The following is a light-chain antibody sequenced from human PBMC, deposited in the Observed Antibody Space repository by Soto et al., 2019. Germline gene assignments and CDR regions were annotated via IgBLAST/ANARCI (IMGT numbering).Light chain of an antibody. CDR2: DAS. J-gene: IGKJ1*01. V-gene: IGKV1-5*01. CDR1: QSISSW. CDR3: QQYNSYSQP. Sequence: DIQMTQSPSTLSASVGDRVTITCRASQSISSWLAWYQQKPGKAPKLLIYDASSLESGVPSRFSGSGSGTEFTLTISSLQPDDFATYYGQQYNSYSQPFGQGTKVEIK.